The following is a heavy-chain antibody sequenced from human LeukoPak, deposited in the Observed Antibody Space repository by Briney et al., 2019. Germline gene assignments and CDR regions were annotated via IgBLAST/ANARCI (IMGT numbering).Heavy chain of an antibody. CDR1: GFTFSSSN. CDR3: ARISGYDRRY. V-gene: IGHV3-48*04. Sequence: GGCLRLSCAASGFTFSSSNMNWVRQAPGKGLEWVSYISGVTTSIYYADSVKGRFTISRDNAKNSLYLQMNSLRVEDTAVYYCARISGYDRRYWGQGTLVTVSS. D-gene: IGHD5-12*01. CDR2: ISGVTTSI. J-gene: IGHJ4*02.